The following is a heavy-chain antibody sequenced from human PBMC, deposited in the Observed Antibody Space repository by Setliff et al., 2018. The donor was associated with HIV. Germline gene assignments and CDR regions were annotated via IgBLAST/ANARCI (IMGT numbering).Heavy chain of an antibody. CDR3: ARLANGDIVATVDYFDY. CDR2: MYHSGNS. D-gene: IGHD5-12*01. Sequence: PSETLSLTCAVSGYSISSGYYWGWIRQPPGKGLEWIGSMYHSGNSYYNPSLKSRVTISADTSRNQFSLKLNSVTAADTAVYYCARLANGDIVATVDYFDYWGQGTLVTVSS. V-gene: IGHV4-38-2*01. CDR1: GYSISSGYY. J-gene: IGHJ4*02.